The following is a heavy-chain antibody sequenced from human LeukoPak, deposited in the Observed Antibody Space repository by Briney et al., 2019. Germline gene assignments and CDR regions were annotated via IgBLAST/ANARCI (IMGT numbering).Heavy chain of an antibody. CDR2: ISAYNGNT. Sequence: ASVKVSCKASGGTFSSYAISWVRQAPGQGLEWMGWISAYNGNTNYAQKLQGRVTMTTDTSTSTAYMELRSLRSDDTAVYYCARDFGEPPSDYWGQGTLVTVSS. CDR3: ARDFGEPPSDY. D-gene: IGHD3-10*01. J-gene: IGHJ4*02. CDR1: GGTFSSYA. V-gene: IGHV1-18*01.